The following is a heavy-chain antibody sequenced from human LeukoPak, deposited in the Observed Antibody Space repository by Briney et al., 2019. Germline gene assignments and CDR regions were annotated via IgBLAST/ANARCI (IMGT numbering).Heavy chain of an antibody. V-gene: IGHV1-69*13. CDR2: IIPIFGTA. Sequence: GASVKVSCKASGGTFSSYAISWVRQAPGQGLEWMGGIIPIFGTANYEQKFQGRVTITADESTSTAYMELSSLRSEDTAVYYCAIATVATTRTWGYWGQGTLVTVSS. D-gene: IGHD4-11*01. J-gene: IGHJ4*02. CDR3: AIATVATTRTWGY. CDR1: GGTFSSYA.